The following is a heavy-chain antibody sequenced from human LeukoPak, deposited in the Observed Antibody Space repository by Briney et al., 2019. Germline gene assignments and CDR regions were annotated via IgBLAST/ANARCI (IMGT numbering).Heavy chain of an antibody. CDR3: ARDVASDSGDPNWFDP. J-gene: IGHJ5*02. CDR2: ISGRGGST. D-gene: IGHD4-17*01. CDR1: GFTFSSYA. Sequence: GGSLRLSCAASGFTFSSYAMCWVRQAPGKGLEWVSVISGRGGSTYYADSVKGRFTISRDNSKNTLYLQMNSLRAEDTAVYYCARDVASDSGDPNWFDPWGQGTLVTVSS. V-gene: IGHV3-23*01.